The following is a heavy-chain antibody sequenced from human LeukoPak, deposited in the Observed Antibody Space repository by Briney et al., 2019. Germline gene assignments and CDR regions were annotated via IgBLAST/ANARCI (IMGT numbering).Heavy chain of an antibody. J-gene: IGHJ4*02. Sequence: GGSLRLLCAASGFTLSSYAMSWDRQHPGQGLEWASAISGSGDSTYYADSVKGRFTISRDNSKNTLYLQMNSLRAENTAVYYCAKLAPYDYVWGSYRWEGNYFDYWGQGTLVTVSS. D-gene: IGHD3-16*02. V-gene: IGHV3-23*01. CDR3: AKLAPYDYVWGSYRWEGNYFDY. CDR2: ISGSGDST. CDR1: GFTLSSYA.